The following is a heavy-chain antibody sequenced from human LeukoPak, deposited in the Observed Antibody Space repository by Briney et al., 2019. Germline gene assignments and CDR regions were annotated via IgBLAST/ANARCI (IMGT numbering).Heavy chain of an antibody. CDR1: GYTFTSYD. Sequence: ASVKVSCKASGYTFTSYDINWVRQATGQGLEWMGWMNPNSGNTGYAQKFQGRVTMTRNTSISTAYMELSRLRSDDTAVYYCARVRRIAVAGTVPPTSFWFDPWGQGTLVTVSS. CDR2: MNPNSGNT. D-gene: IGHD6-19*01. CDR3: ARVRRIAVAGTVPPTSFWFDP. J-gene: IGHJ5*02. V-gene: IGHV1-8*01.